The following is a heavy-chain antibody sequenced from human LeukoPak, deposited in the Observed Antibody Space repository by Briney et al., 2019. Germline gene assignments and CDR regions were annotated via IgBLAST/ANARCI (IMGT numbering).Heavy chain of an antibody. J-gene: IGHJ4*02. CDR3: ARDGLLLSGIYFDY. CDR1: GYTFTGYY. Sequence: ASVKVSCKASGYTFTGYYMHWVRQAPGQGLEWMGWINPNSGGTNYAQKFQGRVTMTRDTSISTAYMELSRLRSDDTAVYYCARDGLLLSGIYFDYWGQGTLVTVSS. D-gene: IGHD2-15*01. V-gene: IGHV1-2*02. CDR2: INPNSGGT.